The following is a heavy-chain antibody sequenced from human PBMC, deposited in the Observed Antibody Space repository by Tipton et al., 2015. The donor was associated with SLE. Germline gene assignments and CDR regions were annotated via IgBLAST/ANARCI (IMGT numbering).Heavy chain of an antibody. CDR1: GGSISSTSYY. V-gene: IGHV4-39*01. Sequence: TLSLTCTVSGGSISSTSYYWGWIRQPPGKGLEWIGSIYYSGTTYYSPSLKSRGTISVDTSKNQFSLRLSSVTATDTAVYSCARQDTGILSVYFDHWGQGSLVTVSS. CDR2: IYYSGTT. D-gene: IGHD5-18*01. CDR3: ARQDTGILSVYFDH. J-gene: IGHJ4*02.